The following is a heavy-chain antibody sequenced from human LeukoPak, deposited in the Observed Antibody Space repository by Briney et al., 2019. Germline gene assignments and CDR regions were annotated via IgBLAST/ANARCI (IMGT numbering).Heavy chain of an antibody. Sequence: PGGSLRPSCAASGFTFSSYAMNWVRQAPGKGLEWVSSISSSSSYIYYADSVKGRFTISRDNAKNSLYLQMNSLRAEDTAVYYCARVTIAVAGTDYWGQGTLVTVSS. CDR2: ISSSSSYI. D-gene: IGHD6-19*01. CDR1: GFTFSSYA. J-gene: IGHJ4*02. V-gene: IGHV3-21*01. CDR3: ARVTIAVAGTDY.